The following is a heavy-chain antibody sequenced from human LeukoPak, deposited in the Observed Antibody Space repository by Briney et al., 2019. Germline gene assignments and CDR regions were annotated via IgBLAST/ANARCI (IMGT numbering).Heavy chain of an antibody. Sequence: PSETLSLACTVSGGSISSGGYYWSWIRQPPGKGLEWIGYIYHSGSTYYNPSLKSRVTISVDRSKNQFSLRLGSVTAADTAVYYCAREATVEGFDIWGQGTMVTVSS. J-gene: IGHJ3*02. CDR2: IYHSGST. V-gene: IGHV4-30-2*01. D-gene: IGHD4-23*01. CDR1: GGSISSGGYY. CDR3: AREATVEGFDI.